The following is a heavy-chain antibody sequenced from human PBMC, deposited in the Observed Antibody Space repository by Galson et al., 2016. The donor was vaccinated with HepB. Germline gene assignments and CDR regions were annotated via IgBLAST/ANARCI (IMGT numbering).Heavy chain of an antibody. D-gene: IGHD6-13*01. Sequence: SLRLSCAASGFTFSDYYMNWIRQAPGKGLEWVSYISSSGSYIYYADSVKGRFTFSRDNAKNSLYLQMDSLRAEDTAVYYCARGDRHSSSWWGFDYWGQGTLVTVSS. CDR2: ISSSGSYI. J-gene: IGHJ4*02. CDR1: GFTFSDYY. V-gene: IGHV3-11*01. CDR3: ARGDRHSSSWWGFDY.